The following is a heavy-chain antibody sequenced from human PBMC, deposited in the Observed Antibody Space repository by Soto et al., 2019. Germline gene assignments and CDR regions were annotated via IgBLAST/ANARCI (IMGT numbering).Heavy chain of an antibody. D-gene: IGHD3-3*01. CDR3: ARGLKITIFGVVTWFDP. V-gene: IGHV4-34*01. Sequence: PSDTLSLTCAVYGGCFSGYYWCWIRQPPGKGLEWIGEINHSGSTNYNPSLKSRVTISVDPSKNQFSLKLSSVTAADTAVYYCARGLKITIFGVVTWFDPWGQGTLVTVSS. J-gene: IGHJ5*02. CDR2: INHSGST. CDR1: GGCFSGYY.